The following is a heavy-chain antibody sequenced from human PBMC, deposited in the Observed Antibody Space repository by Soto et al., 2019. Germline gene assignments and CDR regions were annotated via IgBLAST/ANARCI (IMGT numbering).Heavy chain of an antibody. Sequence: GGSLRLSCAASGFTFSSYGMHWVRQAPGKGLEWVAVISYDGGNKYYADSVKGRFTISRDNSKNTLYLQMNSLRAEDTAVYYCAKGTLGYSSSPDYWGQGTLVTVSS. CDR3: AKGTLGYSSSPDY. CDR1: GFTFSSYG. D-gene: IGHD6-13*01. V-gene: IGHV3-30*18. J-gene: IGHJ4*02. CDR2: ISYDGGNK.